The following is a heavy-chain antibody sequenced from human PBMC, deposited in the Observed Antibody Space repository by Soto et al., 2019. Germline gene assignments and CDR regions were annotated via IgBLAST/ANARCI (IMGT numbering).Heavy chain of an antibody. CDR3: AKLGYCVSTYCYTYGMDV. J-gene: IGHJ6*01. D-gene: IGHD2-2*02. CDR1: GYSFTSYY. V-gene: IGHV1-46*01. Sequence: ASVKVSCKASGYSFTSYYLHWVRHAPGQGLECMGIINPSDGSTIYAQKFQGRVTMTRDTSTSTVYMELSSLRSDYTAVYYCAKLGYCVSTYCYTYGMDVWGQGTTVTVSS. CDR2: INPSDGST.